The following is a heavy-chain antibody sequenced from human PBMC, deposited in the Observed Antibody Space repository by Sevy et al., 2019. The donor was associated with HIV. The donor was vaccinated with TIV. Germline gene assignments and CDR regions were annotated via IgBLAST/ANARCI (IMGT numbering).Heavy chain of an antibody. CDR3: ARDQYYDIGTGLYAMDV. Sequence: SETLSLTCSISGASVSSANDYWSWIRQPPGKGLEWIGYVFYFGTTNYNPSLKSRVTISLDMSKKRFSLKLSSVTAADTAVYYCARDQYYDIGTGLYAMDVWGQGTTVTVSS. CDR2: VFYFGTT. J-gene: IGHJ6*02. CDR1: GASVSSANDY. D-gene: IGHD3-9*01. V-gene: IGHV4-61*01.